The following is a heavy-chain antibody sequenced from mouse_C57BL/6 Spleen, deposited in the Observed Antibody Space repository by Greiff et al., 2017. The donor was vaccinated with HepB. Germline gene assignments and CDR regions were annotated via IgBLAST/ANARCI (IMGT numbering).Heavy chain of an antibody. V-gene: IGHV3-6*01. CDR3: ARRSSYCFDY. Sequence: EVQLVESGPGLVKPSQSLSLTCSVTGYSITSGYYWNWIRQFPGNKLEWMGYISYDGSNNYNPSLKNRISITRDTSKNQFFLKLNSVTTEDTATYYCARRSSYCFDYWGQGTTLTVSS. D-gene: IGHD1-1*01. CDR1: GYSITSGYY. CDR2: ISYDGSN. J-gene: IGHJ2*01.